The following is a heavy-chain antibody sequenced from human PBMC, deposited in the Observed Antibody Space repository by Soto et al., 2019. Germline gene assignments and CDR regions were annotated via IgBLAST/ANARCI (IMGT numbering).Heavy chain of an antibody. V-gene: IGHV3-30-3*01. CDR1: GFTFSSYA. Sequence: GGSLRLSCAASGFTFSSYAMHWVRQAPGKGLEWVAVISYDGSNKYYADSVKGRFTISRDNSKNTLYLQMNSLRAEDTAVYYCARGEAVAANSDPGSWGQGTLVTVSS. J-gene: IGHJ5*02. CDR2: ISYDGSNK. D-gene: IGHD6-19*01. CDR3: ARGEAVAANSDPGS.